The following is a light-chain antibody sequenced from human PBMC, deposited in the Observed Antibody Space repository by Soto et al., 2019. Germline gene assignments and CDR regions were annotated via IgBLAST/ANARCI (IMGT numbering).Light chain of an antibody. V-gene: IGLV2-11*01. J-gene: IGLJ1*01. Sequence: QSVLTQPRSVSGSPGQSVTISCTGTSSDVGGYNYVSWYQQHPGKAPKLMIYDVSKRPSGVPDRFSGSKSGNTASLTISGLQVEDEADYYCCSYAGSYTYVFGTGTKV. CDR1: SSDVGGYNY. CDR2: DVS. CDR3: CSYAGSYTYV.